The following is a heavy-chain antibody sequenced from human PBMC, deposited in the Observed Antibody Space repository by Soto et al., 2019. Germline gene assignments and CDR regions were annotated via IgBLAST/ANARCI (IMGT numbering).Heavy chain of an antibody. J-gene: IGHJ5*02. D-gene: IGHD3-22*01. CDR3: ARQASGYYYGWFDP. CDR1: GGSILDSTYY. Sequence: QLLLQESGPGLVKPSETLSLTCTVSGGSILDSTYYWAWIRQPPGKGLEWIGTIFYSGGTFYAPSLNSRVTMSVDTANNQFSLKLSSVTAADTAVYYCARQASGYYYGWFDPWGQGTLVTVSS. CDR2: IFYSGGT. V-gene: IGHV4-39*01.